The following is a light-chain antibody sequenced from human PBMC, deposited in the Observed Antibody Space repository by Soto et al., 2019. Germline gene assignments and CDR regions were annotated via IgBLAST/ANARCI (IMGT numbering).Light chain of an antibody. Sequence: GDRVTITCRASQSISSFLAWYQQKPGKAPKVLIYDASSLESGVPSRFSGSGFGTDFTLTISSLQAEDFASYYCQQLRSYPSTFGGGTKVDIK. CDR3: QQLRSYPST. CDR2: DAS. J-gene: IGKJ4*01. CDR1: QSISSF. V-gene: IGKV1-5*01.